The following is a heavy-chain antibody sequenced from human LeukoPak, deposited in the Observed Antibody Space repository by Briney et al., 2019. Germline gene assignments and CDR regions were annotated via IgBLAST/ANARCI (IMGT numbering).Heavy chain of an antibody. J-gene: IGHJ3*02. CDR1: GGTFSSYA. D-gene: IGHD6-13*01. Sequence: SVKVSCKASGGTFSSYAISWVRQAPGQGLEWMGGIIPIFGTANYAQKFQDRITITADESTSTAYMELSSLRSEDTAVYYCARGHPSNSKTFDMWGQGTMVSVSS. V-gene: IGHV1-69*13. CDR3: ARGHPSNSKTFDM. CDR2: IIPIFGTA.